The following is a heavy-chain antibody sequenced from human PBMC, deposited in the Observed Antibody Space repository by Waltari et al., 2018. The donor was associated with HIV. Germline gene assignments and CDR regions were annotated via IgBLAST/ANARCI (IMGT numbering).Heavy chain of an antibody. V-gene: IGHV3-23*04. CDR1: GFPFDTYA. J-gene: IGHJ5*01. CDR3: AKDLGDYVWGMFTGAHFDS. CDR2: SSGSGDIT. Sequence: EVQLEQSGGNLVQPGGSLRLSCAASGFPFDTYAMNWVRRAPGKGLAFLPPSSGSGDITYSAASVKGRFTISRDNSKNTVFLQMMSLRAEDTAVYYCAKDLGDYVWGMFTGAHFDSWGQGTLVTVSS. D-gene: IGHD3-16*01.